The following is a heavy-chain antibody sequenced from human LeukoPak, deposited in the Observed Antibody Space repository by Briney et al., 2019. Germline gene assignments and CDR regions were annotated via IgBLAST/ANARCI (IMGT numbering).Heavy chain of an antibody. CDR2: INTGVSSP. J-gene: IGHJ3*02. Sequence: GESLNSSCQVSEYNYPNNTVGGVRQLPGKGLEWSGIINTGVSSPYYSPSFQGHIIISADKSINAAYLQWSSLRASDTAMYHCARGTGQYNYGHRGAFDTWGQGTIVTVSS. CDR3: ARGTGQYNYGHRGAFDT. V-gene: IGHV5-51*01. D-gene: IGHD5-18*01. CDR1: EYNYPNNT.